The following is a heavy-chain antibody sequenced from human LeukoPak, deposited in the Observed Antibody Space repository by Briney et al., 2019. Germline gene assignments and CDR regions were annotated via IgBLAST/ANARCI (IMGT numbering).Heavy chain of an antibody. D-gene: IGHD4-23*01. CDR2: IYYSGST. Sequence: SETLSLTCTVSGGSISSGDYYWSWIRQPPGKGLEWIGYIYYSGSTYYNPSFKSRVTISVDTSKNQFSLKLSSVTAADTAVYYCARRVGTAFFDYWGQGTLVTVSS. CDR3: ARRVGTAFFDY. CDR1: GGSISSGDYY. J-gene: IGHJ4*02. V-gene: IGHV4-30-4*01.